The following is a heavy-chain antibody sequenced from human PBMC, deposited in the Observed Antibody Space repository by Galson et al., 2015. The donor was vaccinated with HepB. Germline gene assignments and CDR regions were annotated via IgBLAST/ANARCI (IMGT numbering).Heavy chain of an antibody. CDR1: GFTFSSYA. D-gene: IGHD1-26*01. Sequence: SLRLSCAASGFTFSSYAMSWVRQAPGKGLEWVSAISGSGGSTYYADSVKGRFTISRDNSRNTLYLQMNSLRAEDTAVYYCAKKSLLGWELLWGDGDYFDYWGQGTLVTVSS. CDR2: ISGSGGST. J-gene: IGHJ4*02. V-gene: IGHV3-23*01. CDR3: AKKSLLGWELLWGDGDYFDY.